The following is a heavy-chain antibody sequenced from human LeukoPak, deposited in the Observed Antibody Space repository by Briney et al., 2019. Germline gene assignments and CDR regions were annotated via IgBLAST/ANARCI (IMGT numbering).Heavy chain of an antibody. V-gene: IGHV3-64*01. CDR1: GFTFSSYA. CDR3: ARDLPGDY. Sequence: GGSLRLSCAASGFTFSSYAMSWVRQAPGKGLEYVSGITSNGGRTYYANSVTGRFTISRDNSNNTLYLQMGGLRVEDMAVYFCARDLPGDYWGQGTLVTVSS. J-gene: IGHJ4*02. CDR2: ITSNGGRT.